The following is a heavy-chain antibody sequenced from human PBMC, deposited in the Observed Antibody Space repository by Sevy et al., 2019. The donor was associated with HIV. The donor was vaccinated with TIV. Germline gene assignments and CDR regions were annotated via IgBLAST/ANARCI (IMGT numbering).Heavy chain of an antibody. CDR1: GDSVSSNSAA. CDR3: ARGYRPYSSGWLYYFDY. D-gene: IGHD6-19*01. J-gene: IGHJ4*02. Sequence: SETLSLTCAISGDSVSSNSAAWNWIRQSPSRGLESLGRTYYRSKWYNDYAVSVKSRITINPDTSKNQFSLQLNSVSPEDTAVYYCARGYRPYSSGWLYYFDYWGQGTLVTVSS. CDR2: TYYRSKWYN. V-gene: IGHV6-1*01.